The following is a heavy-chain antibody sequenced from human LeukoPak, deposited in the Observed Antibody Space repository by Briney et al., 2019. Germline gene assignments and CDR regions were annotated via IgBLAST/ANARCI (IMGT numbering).Heavy chain of an antibody. J-gene: IGHJ4*02. CDR2: INAGNGNT. CDR1: GYTFTSYA. CDR3: ARGLLIGGWYFGDRPDY. D-gene: IGHD6-19*01. Sequence: ASVKVSCKASGYTFTSYAMHWVRQAPGQRLEWMGWINAGNGNTKYSQKFQGRVTITRDTSASTAYMELSSLRSEDTAVYYCARGLLIGGWYFGDRPDYWGQGTLVTVSS. V-gene: IGHV1-3*01.